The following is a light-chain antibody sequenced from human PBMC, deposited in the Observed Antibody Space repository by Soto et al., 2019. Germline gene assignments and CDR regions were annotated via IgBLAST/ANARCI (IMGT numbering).Light chain of an antibody. J-gene: IGLJ3*02. CDR1: SSNIGSNY. Sequence: QSVLTQPPSASGTPGQRVTISCSGGSSNIGSNYAYWYQQLPGTAPKLLIYSNDQRPSGVPDRFSGSKSGTSASLAISGLQSEDEADYYCAAWDDSLNGWVFGGGTKLTVL. CDR3: AAWDDSLNGWV. V-gene: IGLV1-44*01. CDR2: SND.